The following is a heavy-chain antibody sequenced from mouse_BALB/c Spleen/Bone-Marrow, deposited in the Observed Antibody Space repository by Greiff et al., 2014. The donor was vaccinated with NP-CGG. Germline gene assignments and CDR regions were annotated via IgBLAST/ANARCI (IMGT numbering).Heavy chain of an antibody. CDR1: GFTFNNYG. Sequence: VQLKESGGGLVKSGGSLKLSCAASGFTFNNYGMSWVRQTPEKRLEWVATISGGGSYTFYPDSVKGRFTISRDNAKNDLYLQLSSLGSEDTALYYCARHAYYDQTEVSFVYWGQGTLVTVSA. V-gene: IGHV5-9-2*01. CDR3: ARHAYYDQTEVSFVY. D-gene: IGHD2-4*01. CDR2: ISGGGSYT. J-gene: IGHJ3*01.